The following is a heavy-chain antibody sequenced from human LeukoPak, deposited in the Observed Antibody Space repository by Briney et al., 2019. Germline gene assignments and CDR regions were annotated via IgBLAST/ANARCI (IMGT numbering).Heavy chain of an antibody. J-gene: IGHJ4*02. V-gene: IGHV3-74*01. D-gene: IGHD3-10*01. CDR3: ARDRKMVRGVESNY. Sequence: GGSLRLSCAPSGFTFSSYWMHWVRQAPGKGLVWVSRINTDGSTITYADSVKGRFTISRDNAKNTLYLQMNSLRGEDTAVYYCARDRKMVRGVESNYWGQGTLVTVSS. CDR1: GFTFSSYW. CDR2: INTDGSTI.